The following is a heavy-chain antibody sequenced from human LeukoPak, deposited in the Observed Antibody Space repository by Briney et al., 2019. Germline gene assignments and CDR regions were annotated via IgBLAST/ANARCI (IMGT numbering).Heavy chain of an antibody. V-gene: IGHV1-18*01. D-gene: IGHD2-2*01. CDR3: ARDSGYCSSTSCYAFDI. J-gene: IGHJ3*02. CDR1: GYTFTSYG. Sequence: ASVKVSCKASGYTFTSYGISWVRQAPGQGLEWMGWISAYNGNTNYAQKLQGRVTMTTDTSTSTAYMELRGLRSDDTAVYYCARDSGYCSSTSCYAFDIWGQGTMVTVSS. CDR2: ISAYNGNT.